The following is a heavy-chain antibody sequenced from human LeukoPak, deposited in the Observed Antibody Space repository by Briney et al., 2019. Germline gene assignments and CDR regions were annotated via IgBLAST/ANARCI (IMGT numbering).Heavy chain of an antibody. Sequence: SCKASGYTFTSYGISWVRQAPGKGLEYVSAISSNGGSTYYANSVKGRFTISRDNSKNTLYLQMGSLRAEDMAVYYCASSIVGATCLDYWGQGTLVTVSS. CDR1: GYTFTSYG. CDR2: ISSNGGST. D-gene: IGHD1-26*01. J-gene: IGHJ4*02. V-gene: IGHV3-64*01. CDR3: ASSIVGATCLDY.